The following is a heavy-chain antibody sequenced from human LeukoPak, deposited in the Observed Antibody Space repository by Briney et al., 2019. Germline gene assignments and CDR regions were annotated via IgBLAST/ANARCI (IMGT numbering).Heavy chain of an antibody. CDR3: ARRHNVGFDY. CDR2: INHSGST. V-gene: IGHV4-34*01. D-gene: IGHD1-14*01. J-gene: IGHJ4*02. Sequence: PSETLSLTCAVYGGSFSGYYWSWIRQPPGKGLEWIGEINHSGSTNYNPSLKSRVTISVDTSKNQFSLKLSSVTAADTAVYYGARRHNVGFDYWGQGTLVTVSS. CDR1: GGSFSGYY.